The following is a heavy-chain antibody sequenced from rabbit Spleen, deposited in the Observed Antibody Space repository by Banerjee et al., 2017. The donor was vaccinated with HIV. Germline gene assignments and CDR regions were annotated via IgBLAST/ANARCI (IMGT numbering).Heavy chain of an antibody. CDR2: IEPIFGRT. D-gene: IGHD7-1*01. CDR3: ARDYDTGSVGNSDGMDL. V-gene: IGHV1S39*01. CDR1: GFDFSNYG. Sequence: QEQLVESGGGLVQPGGSLKLSCKASGFDFSNYGVSWVRQAPGKGLEWIGYIEPIFGRTYYANWVNGRFTVSKTSSTTVTLQLNSLTAADTATYFCARDYDTGSVGNSDGMDLWGQGTLVTVS. J-gene: IGHJ4*01.